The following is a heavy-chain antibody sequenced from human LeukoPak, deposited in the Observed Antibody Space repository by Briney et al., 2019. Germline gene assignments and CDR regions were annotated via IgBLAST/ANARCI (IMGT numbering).Heavy chain of an antibody. CDR3: ARMGVYYGRIY. D-gene: IGHD3-10*01. J-gene: IGHJ4*02. CDR2: INWDDDK. Sequence: CGPTLVNPTQILTLTCTFSRFSLSTSGMRVSWIRQPPGKALEWLARINWDDDKYYLPSLKRRLTISQETSRKRLVLTMTSVDPVDTATYYCARMGVYYGRIYWGQGTLVTVSS. CDR1: RFSLSTSGMR. V-gene: IGHV2-70*04.